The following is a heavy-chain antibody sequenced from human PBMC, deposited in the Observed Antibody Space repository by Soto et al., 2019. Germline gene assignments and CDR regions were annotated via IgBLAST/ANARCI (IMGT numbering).Heavy chain of an antibody. CDR1: GFTFSNYV. CDR3: ARDYGWTYHDGLDI. J-gene: IGHJ3*02. D-gene: IGHD6-19*01. CDR2: IDSGRDTQ. Sequence: GGSLRLSCAASGFTFSNYVMNWVRQAPGKGLEWISCIDSGRDTQYNADSVKGRFTISRDNAKNSLFLQMNSLRDEDTAVYYCARDYGWTYHDGLDIWGQGTMVTVSS. V-gene: IGHV3-48*02.